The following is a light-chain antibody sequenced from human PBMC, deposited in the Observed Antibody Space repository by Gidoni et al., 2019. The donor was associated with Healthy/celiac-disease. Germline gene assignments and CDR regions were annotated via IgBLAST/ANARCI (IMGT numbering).Light chain of an antibody. Sequence: SYELTHPPSVSAAPGETARITCGGNNLGSKSLHRYQQKPGQAPVLVVFDDSDRPSGIPERFSGSKSGNTATLTISRVEARDEADYYCQVWDSSSDHLVFGGGTKLTVL. CDR3: QVWDSSSDHLV. CDR2: DDS. V-gene: IGLV3-21*02. CDR1: NLGSKS. J-gene: IGLJ2*01.